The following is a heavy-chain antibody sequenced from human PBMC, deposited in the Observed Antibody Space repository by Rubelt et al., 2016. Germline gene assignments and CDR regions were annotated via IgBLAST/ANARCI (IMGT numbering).Heavy chain of an antibody. CDR3: ARMMSMTTVTTSYYYGMDV. V-gene: IGHV3-21*01. Sequence: GKGLEWVSSIIISSRFIYYADSVKGRFTISRDNAKNSLYLQMNSLRAEDTAVYYCARMMSMTTVTTSYYYGMDVWGQGTTVTVSS. J-gene: IGHJ6*02. CDR2: IIISSRFI. D-gene: IGHD4-17*01.